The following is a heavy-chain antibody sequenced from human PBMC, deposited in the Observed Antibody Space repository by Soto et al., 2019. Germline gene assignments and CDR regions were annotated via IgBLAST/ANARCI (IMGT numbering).Heavy chain of an antibody. V-gene: IGHV4-34*01. CDR2: INHSGST. Sequence: SETLSLTCAVYGGSFSGYYWSWIRQPPGKGLEWIGEINHSGSTNYNPSLKSRVTISVDTSKNQFSLKLSSVTAADTAVYYCARRRGGAGYYYYYMDVWGKGTTVTVSS. D-gene: IGHD3-10*01. CDR3: ARRRGGAGYYYYYMDV. CDR1: GGSFSGYY. J-gene: IGHJ6*03.